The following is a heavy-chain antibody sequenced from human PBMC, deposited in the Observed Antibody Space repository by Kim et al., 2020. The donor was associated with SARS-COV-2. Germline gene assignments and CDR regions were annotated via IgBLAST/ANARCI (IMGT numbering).Heavy chain of an antibody. CDR1: GFTFSSYA. J-gene: IGHJ2*01. Sequence: GGSLRLSCAASGFTFSSYAMSWVRQAPGKGLEWVSAISGSGGSTYYADSVKGRFTISRDNSKNTLYLQMNSLRAEDTAVYYCAKFRAGEMATITRYFDLWGRGTLVTVSS. D-gene: IGHD5-12*01. V-gene: IGHV3-23*01. CDR3: AKFRAGEMATITRYFDL. CDR2: ISGSGGST.